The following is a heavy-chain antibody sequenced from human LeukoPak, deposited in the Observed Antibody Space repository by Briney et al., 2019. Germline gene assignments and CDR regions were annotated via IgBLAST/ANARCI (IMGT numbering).Heavy chain of an antibody. CDR2: IYYTGST. CDR3: ARDQLGSVGEY. J-gene: IGHJ4*02. D-gene: IGHD1-26*01. CDR1: GGSINNYY. V-gene: IGHV4-59*01. Sequence: SETLSLTCIVSGGSINNYYWSWIRQPPGKGLEWIGYIYYTGSTNSNPSLKSRVTISVDTSTNQLSLKLHSVTAADTAVYYCARDQLGSVGEYWGRGTLVTVSS.